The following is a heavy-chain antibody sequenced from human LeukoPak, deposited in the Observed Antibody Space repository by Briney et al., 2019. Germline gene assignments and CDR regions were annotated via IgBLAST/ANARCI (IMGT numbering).Heavy chain of an antibody. J-gene: IGHJ4*02. Sequence: PSETLSLTCTVSGGSMSPYHWGWIRQPPGKGLEWTGYIYYSGSTNYNPSLKSRVTISVDTSKNQFSLKLSSVTAADTAVYYCARDRGIVGAKGLDYWGQGTLVTVSS. D-gene: IGHD1-26*01. CDR1: GGSMSPYH. CDR3: ARDRGIVGAKGLDY. V-gene: IGHV4-59*01. CDR2: IYYSGST.